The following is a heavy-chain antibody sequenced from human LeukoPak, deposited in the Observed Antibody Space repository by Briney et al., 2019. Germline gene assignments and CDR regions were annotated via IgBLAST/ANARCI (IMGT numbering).Heavy chain of an antibody. V-gene: IGHV4-59*08. Sequence: PSETLSLTCTVSGGSISSYYWSWIRQPPGKGLEWIGDIYYSGSTNYNPSLKSRVTISVDTSKNPFSLKLSSVTAADTAVYYCARLSGYSYGLRSYFDYWGQGTLVTVSS. CDR1: GGSISSYY. CDR2: IYYSGST. D-gene: IGHD5-18*01. J-gene: IGHJ4*02. CDR3: ARLSGYSYGLRSYFDY.